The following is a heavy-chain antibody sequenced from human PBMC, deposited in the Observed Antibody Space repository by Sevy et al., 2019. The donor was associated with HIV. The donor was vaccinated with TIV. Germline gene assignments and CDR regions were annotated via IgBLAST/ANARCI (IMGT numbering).Heavy chain of an antibody. CDR3: ARDKNYYGSGSYSGFDY. V-gene: IGHV1-2*02. J-gene: IGHJ4*02. D-gene: IGHD3-10*01. CDR1: GYTFTCYY. CDR2: INPNSGGT. Sequence: ASVKVSCKASGYTFTCYYIHWVRQAPGQGLEWMGWINPNSGGTNYAQKFQGRVTMTRDTSISTAYMELSRLRSDDTAVYYCARDKNYYGSGSYSGFDYWGQGSLVTVSS.